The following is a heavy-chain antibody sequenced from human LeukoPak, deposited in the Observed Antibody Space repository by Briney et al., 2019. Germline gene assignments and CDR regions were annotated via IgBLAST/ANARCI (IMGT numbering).Heavy chain of an antibody. CDR2: IYTLGST. J-gene: IGHJ4*02. V-gene: IGHV4-4*07. CDR3: ARDNTIMVTDY. Sequence: SETLSLTCAVYRGSFSGYYWSWIRQPAGKGLEWIGRIYTLGSTNYNPSLKSRVTISVDTSKNQFSLKLSSVTAADTAVYYCARDNTIMVTDYWGQGTLVTVSS. D-gene: IGHD5-18*01. CDR1: RGSFSGYY.